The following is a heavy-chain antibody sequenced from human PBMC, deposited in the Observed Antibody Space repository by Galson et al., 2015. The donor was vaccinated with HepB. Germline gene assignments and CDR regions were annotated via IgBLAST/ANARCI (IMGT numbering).Heavy chain of an antibody. Sequence: SVKVSCKASGGTFSSYAISWVRQAPGQGLEWMGGIIPIFGTANYAQKFQGRVTITADEPTSTAYMELSSLRSEDTAVYYCARSKDYYGSGSYIGYFDYWGQGTLVTVSS. CDR3: ARSKDYYGSGSYIGYFDY. D-gene: IGHD3-10*01. J-gene: IGHJ4*02. CDR2: IIPIFGTA. CDR1: GGTFSSYA. V-gene: IGHV1-69*13.